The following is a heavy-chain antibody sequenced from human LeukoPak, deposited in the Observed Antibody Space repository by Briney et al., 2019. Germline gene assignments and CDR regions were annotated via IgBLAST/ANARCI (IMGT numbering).Heavy chain of an antibody. J-gene: IGHJ4*02. D-gene: IGHD3-10*01. CDR2: ISAFKGNT. CDR3: TRRNVDGSGSYNY. CDR1: GYTFTSYG. V-gene: IGHV1-18*04. Sequence: APGKVCCTAVGYTFTSYGISWVRRAAGQGVEWLGWISAFKGNTNSAPTLQGKVTMTTHTSTSTADMELRSLRCDDAAVYCCTRRNVDGSGSYNYWDQGTLLTLPS.